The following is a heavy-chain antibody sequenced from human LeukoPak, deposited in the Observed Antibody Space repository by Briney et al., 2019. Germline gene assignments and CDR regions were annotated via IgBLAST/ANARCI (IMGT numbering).Heavy chain of an antibody. D-gene: IGHD6-19*01. J-gene: IGHJ4*02. Sequence: SKYMSWVRQAPGKGVEWVSVIYSGGSTYYADSVKGRFTISRDNSKNTLYLQMNSLRAEDTAVYYCARGTSGWSPAPFDYWGQGTLVTVSS. CDR3: ARGTSGWSPAPFDY. CDR1: SKY. V-gene: IGHV3-53*01. CDR2: IYSGGST.